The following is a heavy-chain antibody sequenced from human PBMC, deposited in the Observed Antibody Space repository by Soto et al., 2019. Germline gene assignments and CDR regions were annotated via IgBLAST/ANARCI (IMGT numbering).Heavy chain of an antibody. J-gene: IGHJ4*02. V-gene: IGHV2-70*01. CDR1: GFSLSTSGMC. Sequence: VSGPTLVNPTQTLTLTCTFSGFSLSTSGMCVSWIRQPPGKALEWLALIDLDDDKYYSTSLKTRLTISKDTSKNQVVLTMTNMDPVDTATYYCARIIPGYSSGWYYFDYWGQGTLVTVSS. CDR3: ARIIPGYSSGWYYFDY. D-gene: IGHD6-19*01. CDR2: IDLDDDK.